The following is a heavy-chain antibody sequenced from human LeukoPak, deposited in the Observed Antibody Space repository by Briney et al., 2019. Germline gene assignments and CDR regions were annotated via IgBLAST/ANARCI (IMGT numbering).Heavy chain of an antibody. Sequence: ASVTVSCKASGYTFTGYYMHWVRQAPGQGLEWMGWINPNSGGTNYAQKFQGRVTMTRDTSISTAYMELSRLRSDDTAVYYCARGDYYGSGSYYHSSHYYYYYYGMDVWGQGTLVTVSS. J-gene: IGHJ6*02. D-gene: IGHD3-10*01. CDR1: GYTFTGYY. V-gene: IGHV1-2*02. CDR2: INPNSGGT. CDR3: ARGDYYGSGSYYHSSHYYYYYYGMDV.